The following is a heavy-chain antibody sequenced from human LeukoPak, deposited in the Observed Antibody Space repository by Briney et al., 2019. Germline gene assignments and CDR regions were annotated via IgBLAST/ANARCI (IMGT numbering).Heavy chain of an antibody. CDR1: GYTFTGYY. Sequence: ASVKVSCKTSGYTFTGYYMHWVRQAPGQGLEWMGWINPNSGGTNYAQKFQGRVTMTRDTSISTAYMELSRLRSDDTAVYYCVPLGYCSGGSCKNWFDPWGQGTLVTVSS. CDR2: INPNSGGT. D-gene: IGHD2-15*01. CDR3: VPLGYCSGGSCKNWFDP. V-gene: IGHV1-2*02. J-gene: IGHJ5*02.